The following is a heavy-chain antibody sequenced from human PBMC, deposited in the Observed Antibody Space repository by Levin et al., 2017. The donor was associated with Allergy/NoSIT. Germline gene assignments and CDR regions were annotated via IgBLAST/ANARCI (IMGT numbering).Heavy chain of an antibody. CDR1: GGSISSGGYY. V-gene: IGHV4-31*03. Sequence: PSETLSLTCTVSGGSISSGGYYWSWIRQHSGKGLEWIGYIYFSGSTSYNPSLKSRVTMSIDMSKNQFSLKLSSVTAADPAVYYCARGRSGNSNNYYYYYMDDWGRGTTVTVSS. CDR2: IYFSGST. CDR3: ARGRSGNSNNYYYYYMDD. J-gene: IGHJ6*03.